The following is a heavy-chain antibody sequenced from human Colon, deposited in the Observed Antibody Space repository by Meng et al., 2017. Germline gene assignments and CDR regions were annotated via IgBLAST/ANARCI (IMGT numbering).Heavy chain of an antibody. CDR2: IYYNGVA. D-gene: IGHD3-10*01. CDR1: GASISTTTYY. V-gene: IGHV4-39*07. J-gene: IGHJ5*02. Sequence: SETLSLTCTVSGASISTTTYYWGFIRQPPGKGLEWIGNIYYNGVAYSKPSLKSRVAISVDTSKNQFSLRLSSVTAADTAVYYCAAERGVRTISWGQGTLVTVSS. CDR3: AAERGVRTIS.